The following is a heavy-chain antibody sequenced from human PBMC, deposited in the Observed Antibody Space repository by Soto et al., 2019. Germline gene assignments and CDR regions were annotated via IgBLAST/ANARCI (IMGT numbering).Heavy chain of an antibody. Sequence: SETLSLTCTVSGGSISSYYWSWIRQPPGKGLEWIGYIYYSGSTNYNPSLKSRVTISVDTSKNQFSLKLSSVTAADAAVYYCLRLFCCCYYYAENPDFFHHWGQGTLVTVSS. J-gene: IGHJ1*01. V-gene: IGHV4-59*01. CDR2: IYYSGST. CDR1: GGSISSYY. D-gene: IGHD3-22*01. CDR3: LRLFCCCYYYAENPDFFHH.